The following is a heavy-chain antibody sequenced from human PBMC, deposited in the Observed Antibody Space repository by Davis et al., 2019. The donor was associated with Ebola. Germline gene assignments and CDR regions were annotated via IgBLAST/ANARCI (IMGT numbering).Heavy chain of an antibody. CDR2: IYYSGST. CDR1: GGSFSGYY. V-gene: IGHV4-59*01. D-gene: IGHD6-6*01. Sequence: PSETLSLTCAVYGGSFSGYYWSWIRQPPGKGLEWIGYIYYSGSTNYNPSLKSRVTISVDTSKNQFSLKLSSVTAADTAVYYCARGDIAAEDAFDIWGQGTMVTVSS. J-gene: IGHJ3*02. CDR3: ARGDIAAEDAFDI.